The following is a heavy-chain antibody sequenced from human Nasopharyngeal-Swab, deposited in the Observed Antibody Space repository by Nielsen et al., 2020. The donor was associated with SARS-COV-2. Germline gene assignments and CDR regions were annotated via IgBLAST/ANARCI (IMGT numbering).Heavy chain of an antibody. CDR1: GFTFSSYA. CDR3: AKAPYLRGLDV. V-gene: IGHV3-23*01. Sequence: GESLKISCAASGFTFSSYAMSWVRQAPGKGLEWFSIISGSGDTTYYADSANDRFTISRDNSKNTLYLQMNSLRVEDTALYYCAKAPYLRGLDVWGQGTTVTVSS. CDR2: ISGSGDTT. D-gene: IGHD2-21*01. J-gene: IGHJ6*02.